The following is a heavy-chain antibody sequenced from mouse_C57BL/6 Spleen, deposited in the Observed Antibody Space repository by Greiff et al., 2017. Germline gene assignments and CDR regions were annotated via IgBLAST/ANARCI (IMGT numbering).Heavy chain of an antibody. V-gene: IGHV5-17*01. CDR2: ISSGSSTI. J-gene: IGHJ1*03. Sequence: EVQLVESGGGLVKPGGSLKLSCAASGFTFSDYGMHWVRQAPEKGLEWVAYISSGSSTIYYADTVKGRFTISRDNAKNTLFLQMTSLRSEDTAMYYGARRDYGNYYWYFDVWGTGTTVTVSS. CDR3: ARRDYGNYYWYFDV. CDR1: GFTFSDYG. D-gene: IGHD2-1*01.